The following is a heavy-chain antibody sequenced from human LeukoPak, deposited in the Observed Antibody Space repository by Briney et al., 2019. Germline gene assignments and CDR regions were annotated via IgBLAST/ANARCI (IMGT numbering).Heavy chain of an antibody. CDR2: IRSDGSVS. J-gene: IGHJ4*02. CDR1: GFTFSDSW. V-gene: IGHV3-74*01. Sequence: QAGGSLILSCAASGFTFSDSWMHWVRQVPGKGLVSVSLIRSDGSVSYYADSVKGRFTISRDNAKNTLYLQMNSLRVEDTAVYYCGRDYFGSIDYWGQGILVTVSS. D-gene: IGHD1-26*01. CDR3: GRDYFGSIDY.